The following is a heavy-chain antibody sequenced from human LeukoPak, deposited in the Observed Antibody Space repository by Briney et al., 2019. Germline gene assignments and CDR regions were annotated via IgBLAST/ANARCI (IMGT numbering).Heavy chain of an antibody. CDR3: ARRSEFGVLYYMDI. J-gene: IGHJ6*03. CDR1: GFTFSTYS. Sequence: PGGSLRLSCVASGFTFSTYSMNWVRQAPGKGLEWVSYISGSSGTIYYADSVKSRFTISRDNAKNSLYLQMNSLRAEDTAVYYCARRSEFGVLYYMDIWGKETTVTVSS. V-gene: IGHV3-48*01. D-gene: IGHD3-16*01. CDR2: ISGSSGTI.